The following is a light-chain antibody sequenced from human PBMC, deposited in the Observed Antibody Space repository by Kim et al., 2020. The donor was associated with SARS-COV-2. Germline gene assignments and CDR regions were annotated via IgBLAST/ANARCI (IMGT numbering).Light chain of an antibody. CDR2: DDT. Sequence: SYELTQPPSVSVAPGKTARISRGGDNVGSKSVQWYQKRPGQAPVVVVYDDTDRPSGIPERFSGSNSGNTATLTISRVEAGDEADYYCQVWDSNSDHVVFGGGTQLTVL. CDR3: QVWDSNSDHVV. J-gene: IGLJ2*01. CDR1: NVGSKS. V-gene: IGLV3-21*03.